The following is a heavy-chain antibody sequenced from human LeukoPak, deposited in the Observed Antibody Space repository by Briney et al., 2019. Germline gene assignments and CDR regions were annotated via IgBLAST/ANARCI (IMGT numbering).Heavy chain of an antibody. CDR3: AKEEGVEWLGTNYFDY. D-gene: IGHD6-19*01. Sequence: ETLSLTCTVSGGSISSYYWSWIRQPAGKGLEWVSAISGSGGSTYYADSVKGRFTISRDNSKNTLYLQMNSLRAEDTAVYYCAKEEGVEWLGTNYFDYWGQGTLVTVSS. CDR2: ISGSGGST. J-gene: IGHJ4*02. V-gene: IGHV3-23*01. CDR1: GGSISSYY.